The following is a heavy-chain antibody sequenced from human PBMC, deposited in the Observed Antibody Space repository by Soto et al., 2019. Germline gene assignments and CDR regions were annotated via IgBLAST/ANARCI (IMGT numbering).Heavy chain of an antibody. Sequence: ASVKVSCKASGYTFTSYYMHWVRQAPGQGLEWMGIINPSGGSTSYAQKIQGRVTMTRDTSTSTIYKELRGLRSDDTAVNYCARVRQLVGYFYYYMDVWGKGTTVTVSS. CDR2: INPSGGST. CDR3: ARVRQLVGYFYYYMDV. CDR1: GYTFTSYY. D-gene: IGHD6-6*01. J-gene: IGHJ6*03. V-gene: IGHV1-46*01.